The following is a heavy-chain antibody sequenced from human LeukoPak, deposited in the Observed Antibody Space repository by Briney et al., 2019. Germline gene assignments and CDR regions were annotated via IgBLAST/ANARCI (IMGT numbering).Heavy chain of an antibody. V-gene: IGHV5-51*01. CDR1: GYSFTSYW. Sequence: PGESLKISCKGSGYSFTSYWIGWVRQMPGKGLEWMGIIYPGDSDTRYSPSFQGRVTISADKSISTAYLQWSSLKASDTAMYYCARQGGSYYPTYYFDYWGQGTLVTVSS. J-gene: IGHJ4*02. CDR2: IYPGDSDT. D-gene: IGHD1-26*01. CDR3: ARQGGSYYPTYYFDY.